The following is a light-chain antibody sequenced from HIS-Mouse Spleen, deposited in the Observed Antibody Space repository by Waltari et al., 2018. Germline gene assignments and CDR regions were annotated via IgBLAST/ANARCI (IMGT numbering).Light chain of an antibody. J-gene: IGLJ1*01. V-gene: IGLV1-47*01. CDR1: SSNIGSNY. CDR2: RNN. Sequence: QSVLTQPPSASGTPGQRVTISCSGSSSNIGSNYVYWYQQLPGTAPKLLIYRNNQLPSWVPDRFSGSKSGTSASLASSGLRSEDEADYYCAAWDDSLSGYVFGTGTKVTVL. CDR3: AAWDDSLSGYV.